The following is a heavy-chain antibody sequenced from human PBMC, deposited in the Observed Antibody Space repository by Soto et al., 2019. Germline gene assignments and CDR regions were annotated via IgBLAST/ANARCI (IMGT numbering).Heavy chain of an antibody. CDR1: GFTFTRYS. CDR3: ARESEDLTSNFDY. V-gene: IGHV3-21*06. Sequence: LRLSCAASGFTFTRYSMNWVRQAPGKGLEWVSSISSTTNYIYYGDSMKGRFTTSRDNAKNSLYLEMNSLRAEDTAVYYCARESEDLTSNFDYWGQGTLVTVSS. CDR2: ISSTTNYI. J-gene: IGHJ4*02.